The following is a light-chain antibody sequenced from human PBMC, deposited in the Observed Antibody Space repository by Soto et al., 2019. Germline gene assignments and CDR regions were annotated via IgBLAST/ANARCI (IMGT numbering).Light chain of an antibody. CDR3: QQTYTTPRT. J-gene: IGKJ1*01. CDR2: AAS. Sequence: DIQVTQSPSSLSASVGDRVTLTCRASQTISTYLNWYQQKPGKAPKLLIYAASSLQSGVPSRFSGSGSGTDFTLSVSSLQPEDFATYYCQQTYTTPRTLGQGTKVDIK. V-gene: IGKV1-39*01. CDR1: QTISTY.